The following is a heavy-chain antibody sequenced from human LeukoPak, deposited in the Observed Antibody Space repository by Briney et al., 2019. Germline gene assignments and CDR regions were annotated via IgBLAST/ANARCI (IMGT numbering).Heavy chain of an antibody. J-gene: IGHJ3*02. CDR3: TRISVVPAAHDAFDI. D-gene: IGHD2-2*01. CDR1: GFTFGDYA. CDR2: IRSKAYGGTT. Sequence: GSLRLSCTASGFTFGDYAMSWVRQAPGKGLEWVGFIRSKAYGGTTEYAASVKGRFTISRDDSKSIAYLQMNSLKTEDTAVYYCTRISVVPAAHDAFDIWGQGTMVTVSS. V-gene: IGHV3-49*04.